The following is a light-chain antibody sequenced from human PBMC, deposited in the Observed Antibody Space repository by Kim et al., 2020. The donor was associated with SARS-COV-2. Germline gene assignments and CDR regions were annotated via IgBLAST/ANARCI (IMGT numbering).Light chain of an antibody. V-gene: IGLV3-1*01. Sequence: SPVHTAPIPCSGDKFGDNYACWYQQKPGQSPVLVIYQDDKRPSWIPERFSGSNSGNTAILTISGTQTMDESDYYCQAWDSSTSGVFGGGTKLTVL. CDR1: KFGDNY. CDR2: QDD. CDR3: QAWDSSTSGV. J-gene: IGLJ3*02.